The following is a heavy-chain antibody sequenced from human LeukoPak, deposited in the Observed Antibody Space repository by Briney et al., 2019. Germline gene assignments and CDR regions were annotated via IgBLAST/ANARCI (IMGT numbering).Heavy chain of an antibody. J-gene: IGHJ4*02. Sequence: SETLSLTCAVYGGSFSGYYWSWIRQPPGKGLEWIGEINHSGSTNYNPSLKSRVTISVDTSKNQFSLKLSSVTAADTAVYYCARGLRPSSYYYDSSGSIDYWGQGTLVAVSS. D-gene: IGHD3-22*01. CDR3: ARGLRPSSYYYDSSGSIDY. CDR1: GGSFSGYY. CDR2: INHSGST. V-gene: IGHV4-34*01.